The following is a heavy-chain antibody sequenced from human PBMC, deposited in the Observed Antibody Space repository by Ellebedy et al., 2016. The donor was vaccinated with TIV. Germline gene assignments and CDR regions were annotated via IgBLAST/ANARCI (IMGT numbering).Heavy chain of an antibody. V-gene: IGHV3-7*01. CDR1: GFTFSNYW. CDR2: IRQDGGEK. CDR3: ARIRLGSSDFDN. D-gene: IGHD5-12*01. Sequence: GESLKISXAASGFTFSNYWMTWVRQAPGKGLEWVANIRQDGGEKFYVDSVKGRFTISRDNAKNPLYLQMDSLRAEDTAVYYCARIRLGSSDFDNWGQGTLVTVSS. J-gene: IGHJ4*02.